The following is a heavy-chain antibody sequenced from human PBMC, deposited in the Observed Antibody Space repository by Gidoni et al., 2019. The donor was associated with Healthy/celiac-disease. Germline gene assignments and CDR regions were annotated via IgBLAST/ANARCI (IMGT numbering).Heavy chain of an antibody. Sequence: EVQLLESGGGLVQPGGSLRLSCAASGFPFRSYSLGWVRQAPGKGLEWVSAISGSGGSTYYADAVKGRFTIARDNSKNTLYLQRNSLRAEDTAVYYCAKDARITMVRGVIITPDYWGQGTLVTVSS. CDR3: AKDARITMVRGVIITPDY. J-gene: IGHJ4*02. V-gene: IGHV3-23*01. CDR1: GFPFRSYS. CDR2: ISGSGGST. D-gene: IGHD3-10*01.